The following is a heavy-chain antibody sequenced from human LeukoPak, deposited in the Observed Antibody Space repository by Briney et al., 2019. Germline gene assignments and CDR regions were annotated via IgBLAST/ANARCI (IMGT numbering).Heavy chain of an antibody. D-gene: IGHD3-16*01. Sequence: GASVKVSCKASGGTFSSYAISWVRQAPGQGLEWTGRIIPIFGIANYAQKFQGRVTITADKSTSTAYMELSSLRSEDTAVYYCARGMITSVEGAFDYWGQGTLVTVSS. CDR1: GGTFSSYA. V-gene: IGHV1-69*04. J-gene: IGHJ4*02. CDR2: IIPIFGIA. CDR3: ARGMITSVEGAFDY.